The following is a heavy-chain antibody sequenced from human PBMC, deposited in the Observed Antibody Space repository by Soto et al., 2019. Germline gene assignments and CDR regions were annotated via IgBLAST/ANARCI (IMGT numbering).Heavy chain of an antibody. CDR3: ATNRGYCSGGSCGAFDI. J-gene: IGHJ3*02. D-gene: IGHD2-15*01. V-gene: IGHV5-51*01. CDR1: GYSFTSYW. CDR2: IYPGDSDT. Sequence: GESLKISCKGSGYSFTSYWSGWVRQMPGKGLEWMGIIYPGDSDTRYSPSFQGQVTISADKSISTAYLQWSSLKASDTAMYYCATNRGYCSGGSCGAFDIWGQGTMVTVSS.